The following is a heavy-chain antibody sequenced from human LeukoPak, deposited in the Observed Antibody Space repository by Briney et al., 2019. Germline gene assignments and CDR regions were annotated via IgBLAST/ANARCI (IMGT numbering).Heavy chain of an antibody. CDR3: AKYAHGSGTSFDP. D-gene: IGHD3-10*01. CDR2: IKKDGSEK. V-gene: IGHV3-7*01. Sequence: GGSLRLSCAASGFSFSDYWMSWVREAPGRGLEWVANIKKDGSEKHYVDSVKGRFTISRDNAKNSVYLQMSSLRAEDTAVYHCAKYAHGSGTSFDPWGQGTLITVSS. CDR1: GFSFSDYW. J-gene: IGHJ5*02.